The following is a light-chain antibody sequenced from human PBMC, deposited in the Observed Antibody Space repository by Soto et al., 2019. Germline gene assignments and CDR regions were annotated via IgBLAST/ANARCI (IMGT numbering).Light chain of an antibody. CDR3: RQCNSSPFT. CDR1: QDIRSS. Sequence: DIQLTQSPSFLSASVGDRLTITCRASQDIRSSLAWYQQKPGKAPNLLVYTVSTLQSGVPSRFSGSRSGTEFTLTISSLQAEDFAAYYCRQCNSSPFTFGGGTKVEV. V-gene: IGKV1-9*01. CDR2: TVS. J-gene: IGKJ4*01.